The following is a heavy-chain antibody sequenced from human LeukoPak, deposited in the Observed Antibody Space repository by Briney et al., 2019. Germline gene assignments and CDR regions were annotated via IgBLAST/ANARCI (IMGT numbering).Heavy chain of an antibody. CDR2: INPNSGGT. J-gene: IGHJ5*02. V-gene: IGHV1-2*02. CDR1: GYTFTGYY. D-gene: IGHD2-15*01. Sequence: ASVKVSCKASGYTFTGYYMHWVRQAPGQGLEWMGWINPNSGGTYFAQKLQGRVTMTTDTSTSTAYMELRSLRSDDTAVYYCARGGSLLLSWFDPWGQGTLVTVSS. CDR3: ARGGSLLLSWFDP.